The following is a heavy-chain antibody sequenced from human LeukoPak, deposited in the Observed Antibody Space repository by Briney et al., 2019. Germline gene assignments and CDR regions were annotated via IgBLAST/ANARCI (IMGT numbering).Heavy chain of an antibody. V-gene: IGHV3-74*01. D-gene: IGHD4-23*01. J-gene: IGHJ4*02. CDR2: IDRDGSRI. CDR1: GFIFNNYA. CDR3: VRGNDYGGPHY. Sequence: GGSLRLSCAGSGFIFNNYAMHWVRQAPGKGLVWVSRIDRDGSRINYADSVKGRFTISRDNGKNTLFLQMNSLRAEDAAVYYCVRGNDYGGPHYWGQGTLVTVSS.